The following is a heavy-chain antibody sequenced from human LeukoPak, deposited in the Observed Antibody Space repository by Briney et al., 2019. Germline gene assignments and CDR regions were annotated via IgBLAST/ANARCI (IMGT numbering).Heavy chain of an antibody. Sequence: GGSLRLSCAASGFTFSSYAMSWVRQAPGKGLEWVSAISGSGGSTYYADSVKGRFTISRDNSKNTLYLQMNSLRAEDTAVYYCAKESPYTSPRNYYFDYWGQGTLVTVSS. D-gene: IGHD1-14*01. V-gene: IGHV3-23*01. CDR1: GFTFSSYA. CDR2: ISGSGGST. CDR3: AKESPYTSPRNYYFDY. J-gene: IGHJ4*02.